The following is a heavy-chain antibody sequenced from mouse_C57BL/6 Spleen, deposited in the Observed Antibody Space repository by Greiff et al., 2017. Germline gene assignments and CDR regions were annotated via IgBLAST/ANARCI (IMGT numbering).Heavy chain of an antibody. D-gene: IGHD1-1*01. J-gene: IGHJ1*03. CDR3: AREGIYYGKNFDV. CDR2: INPSSGYT. CDR1: GYTFTSYT. Sequence: QVQLQQSGAELARPGASVKMSCKASGYTFTSYTMHWVKQRPGQGLEWIGYINPSSGYTKSNQKFKDKATLTADKSSSTAYMQLSSLTSEDSAFYYCAREGIYYGKNFDVWGTGTTVTVSS. V-gene: IGHV1-4*01.